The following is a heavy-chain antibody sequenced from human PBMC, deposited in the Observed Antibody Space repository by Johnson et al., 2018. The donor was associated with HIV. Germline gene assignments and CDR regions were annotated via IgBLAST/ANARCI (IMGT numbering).Heavy chain of an antibody. Sequence: VQLVESGGGLVKPGGSLRLSCAASGFTFSNAWMSWVRQAPGKGLEWVGRIKSKTDGGTTDYAAPVTGRFTISRDDSKNTLYLQMNSLRAEDTAVYYCAKGAYYDSSGYYYGAFDIWGQGTMVTVSS. CDR1: GFTFSNAW. J-gene: IGHJ3*02. CDR2: IKSKTDGGTT. D-gene: IGHD3-22*01. CDR3: AKGAYYDSSGYYYGAFDI. V-gene: IGHV3-15*01.